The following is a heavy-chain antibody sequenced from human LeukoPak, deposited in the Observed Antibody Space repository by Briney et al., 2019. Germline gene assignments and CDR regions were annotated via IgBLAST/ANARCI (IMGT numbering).Heavy chain of an antibody. V-gene: IGHV3-21*01. CDR1: GFTFITYS. Sequence: GGSLRLSYAASGFTFITYSMNWVRQAPEKGLEWVSSISSTGNYIYYADSVKGRFTISRDNAKNSLYLQMDSLRAEDTAVYYCARGNYYCGGDCYTAEYFQHWGQGTLVTVSS. D-gene: IGHD2-21*02. CDR2: ISSTGNYI. J-gene: IGHJ1*01. CDR3: ARGNYYCGGDCYTAEYFQH.